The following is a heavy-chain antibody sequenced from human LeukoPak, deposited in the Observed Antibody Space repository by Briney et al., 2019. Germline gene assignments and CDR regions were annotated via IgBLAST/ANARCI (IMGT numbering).Heavy chain of an antibody. D-gene: IGHD3-22*01. Sequence: PGRSLRLSCAASGFTLSSYGMHWVRQAPGKGLEWVAVISYDGSNKYYADSVKGRFTIFRDNSKNTLYLQMNSLRAEDTAVYYCAKDLTNYYDSSGYDYWGQGTLVTVSS. CDR3: AKDLTNYYDSSGYDY. CDR2: ISYDGSNK. CDR1: GFTLSSYG. V-gene: IGHV3-30*18. J-gene: IGHJ4*02.